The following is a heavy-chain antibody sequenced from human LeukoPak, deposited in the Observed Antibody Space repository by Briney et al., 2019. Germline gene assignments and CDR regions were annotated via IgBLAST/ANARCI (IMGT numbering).Heavy chain of an antibody. Sequence: SETLSLTCTVSGGSISSSTYYWGWIRQPPGKGLEWIGYIYYSGSTYYNPSLKSRVTISVDTSKNQFSLKLSSVTAADTAVYYCARSTVTTYYYGMDVWGQGTTVTVSS. CDR2: IYYSGST. J-gene: IGHJ6*02. V-gene: IGHV4-61*05. D-gene: IGHD4-17*01. CDR3: ARSTVTTYYYGMDV. CDR1: GGSISSSTYY.